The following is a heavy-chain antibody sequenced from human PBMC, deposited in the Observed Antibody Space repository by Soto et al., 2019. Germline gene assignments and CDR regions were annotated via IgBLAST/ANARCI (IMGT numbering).Heavy chain of an antibody. D-gene: IGHD3-3*01. CDR2: IYHSGST. J-gene: IGHJ6*02. CDR1: GYSISSGYY. V-gene: IGHV4-38-2*02. Sequence: PSETLSLTCAVSGYSISSGYYWGWIRQPPGKGLEWIGSIYHSGSTYYNPSLKSRVTISVDTSKNQFSLKLSSVTAADTAVYYCARDETHDFWSGYYVYYYYGMDVWGQGTTVTVSS. CDR3: ARDETHDFWSGYYVYYYYGMDV.